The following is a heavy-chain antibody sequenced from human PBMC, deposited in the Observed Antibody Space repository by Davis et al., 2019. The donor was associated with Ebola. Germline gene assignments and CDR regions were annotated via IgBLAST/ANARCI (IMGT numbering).Heavy chain of an antibody. CDR2: GTSADT. J-gene: IGHJ3*01. D-gene: IGHD2/OR15-2a*01. Sequence: GGSLRLSCSASGFIFSTYVMSWVRQAPGKGLAWVSTYGTSADTYYADSVKGRFTISRDNSKNTLYLQMNGLRVEDTAIYYCAKDNRNIWSEVWGQGTMVTVSS. CDR3: AKDNRNIWSEV. CDR1: GFIFSTYV. V-gene: IGHV3-23*01.